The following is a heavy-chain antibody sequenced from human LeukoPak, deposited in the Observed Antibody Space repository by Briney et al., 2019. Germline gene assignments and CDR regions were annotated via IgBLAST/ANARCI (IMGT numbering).Heavy chain of an antibody. Sequence: PPETLSLTCTVSARSLSSSSSYWGWLRQPPGKGLEWIGRIYYSETTYYNPSLKSRAKISIDMSKNQVPLKMTSMAAADTGIYYCGRERRVELAARTRVACDGWGQGRMVTVS. CDR3: GRERRVELAARTRVACDG. J-gene: IGHJ3*01. CDR1: ARSLSSSSSY. D-gene: IGHD5-24*01. CDR2: IYYSETT. V-gene: IGHV4-39*06.